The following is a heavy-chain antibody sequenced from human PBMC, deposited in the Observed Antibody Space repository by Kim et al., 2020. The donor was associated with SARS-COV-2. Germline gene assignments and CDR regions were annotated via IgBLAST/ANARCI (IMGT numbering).Heavy chain of an antibody. Sequence: GESLKISCKCSGYNFPSFWIAWVRQMPGKGLEWMGIIYPSDSDVRYSPSFEGQVSISVDKSTSTAYLQWSRLKTSDTAMYYCARDGHSLDYWGQGTLVTVSS. J-gene: IGHJ4*02. CDR2: IYPSDSDV. CDR3: ARDGHSLDY. CDR1: GYNFPSFW. V-gene: IGHV5-51*01.